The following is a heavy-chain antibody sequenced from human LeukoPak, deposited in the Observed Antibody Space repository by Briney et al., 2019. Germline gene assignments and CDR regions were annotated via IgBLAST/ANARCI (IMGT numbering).Heavy chain of an antibody. D-gene: IGHD4-17*01. J-gene: IGHJ4*02. V-gene: IGHV4-4*07. CDR1: GGSISSYY. CDR2: IYTSGST. CDR3: ARENLGDYGDYKIRLDY. Sequence: SQTLSLTCTVSGGSISSYYWSWIRQPAGKGLEWIGRIYTSGSTNYNPSLKSRVTMSVDTSKNQFSLKLSSVTAADTAVYYCARENLGDYGDYKIRLDYWGQGTLVTVSS.